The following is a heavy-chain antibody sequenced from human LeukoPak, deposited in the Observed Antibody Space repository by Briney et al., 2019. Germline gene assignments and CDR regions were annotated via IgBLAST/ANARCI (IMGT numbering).Heavy chain of an antibody. Sequence: SETLSLTCTVSGGSISSYHWSWIRQPPGKGLEWIGYILYSGTAYYHPSLKSRVIISVDTSKNEFSLELTSVTAADTAVYYCARFRRGIYYFDYWGQGTLVTVSS. CDR1: GGSISSYH. CDR2: ILYSGTA. CDR3: ARFRRGIYYFDY. V-gene: IGHV4-59*12. J-gene: IGHJ4*02. D-gene: IGHD2-8*02.